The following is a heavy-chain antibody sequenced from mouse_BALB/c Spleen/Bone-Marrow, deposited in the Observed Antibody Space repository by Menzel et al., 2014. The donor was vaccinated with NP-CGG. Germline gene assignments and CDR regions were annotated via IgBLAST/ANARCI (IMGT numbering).Heavy chain of an antibody. J-gene: IGHJ4*01. Sequence: VKVVESGLGLVAPSQSLSITCTVSGFSLTGYGVSWVRQSPGKGLEWLGMIWGDGSTDYNSALKSRLSISKDNSKSQVFLKMNSLQTDDTARYYCARDSFLITRALDYWGQGTSVTVSS. V-gene: IGHV2-6-7*01. D-gene: IGHD2-4*01. CDR1: GFSLTGYG. CDR2: IWGDGST. CDR3: ARDSFLITRALDY.